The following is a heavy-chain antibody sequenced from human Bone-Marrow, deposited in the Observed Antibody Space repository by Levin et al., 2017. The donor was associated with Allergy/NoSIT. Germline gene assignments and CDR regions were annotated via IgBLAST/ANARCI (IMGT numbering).Heavy chain of an antibody. CDR3: ARDQYMYRYGSNDALDI. CDR1: GFTFSDYY. D-gene: IGHD5-18*01. V-gene: IGHV3-11*01. Sequence: LSLTCAASGFTFSDYYMSWIRQAPGKGLEWVSYISGSGITMFYADSVKGRFTISRDNAKNSLYLQMNSLRAEDTAVFYCARDQYMYRYGSNDALDIWGQGTMVTVSS. J-gene: IGHJ3*02. CDR2: ISGSGITM.